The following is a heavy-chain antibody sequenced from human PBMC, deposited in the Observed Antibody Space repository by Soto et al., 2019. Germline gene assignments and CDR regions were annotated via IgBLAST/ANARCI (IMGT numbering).Heavy chain of an antibody. Sequence: SETLSLTCTVSSDSISSYYWSWIRQPPGKRLEWIGYISYSGSTDYNPSLKSRVTISGGTSKNQFSLKVSSVTAADTAVYYCARGTSWQLPFDYWGQGTLVTVSS. V-gene: IGHV4-59*01. D-gene: IGHD6-13*01. CDR3: ARGTSWQLPFDY. CDR1: SDSISSYY. CDR2: ISYSGST. J-gene: IGHJ4*02.